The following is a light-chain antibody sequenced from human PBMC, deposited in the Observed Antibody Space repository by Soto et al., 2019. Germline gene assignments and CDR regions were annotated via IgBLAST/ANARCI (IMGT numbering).Light chain of an antibody. V-gene: IGKV3-15*01. CDR3: QQYNNWPIT. J-gene: IGKJ5*01. CDR2: GAS. CDR1: RTVGSN. Sequence: EIVLTQSPATLSVSPGERASLSCRASRTVGSNLAWYQQKPAQTPRLLIYGASTRAAGIAARFSGSGSGTDFTFTISSLQSEDFAVYYCQQYNNWPITFGQGTRLEIK.